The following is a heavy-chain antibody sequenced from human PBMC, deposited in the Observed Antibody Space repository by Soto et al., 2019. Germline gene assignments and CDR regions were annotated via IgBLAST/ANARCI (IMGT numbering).Heavy chain of an antibody. Sequence: VESLNISCKGSGYSFTSYWIGWDVQMPGKGLEWMRIISPGGYDTKSRTSFQGQVTISADKSLHTAYLQRRSLQASDTAMYYCVRRGMVSSFDRFFDYWGQGPLVNVS. CDR2: ISPGGYDT. V-gene: IGHV5-51*01. J-gene: IGHJ4*02. D-gene: IGHD3-10*01. CDR3: VRRGMVSSFDRFFDY. CDR1: GYSFTSYW.